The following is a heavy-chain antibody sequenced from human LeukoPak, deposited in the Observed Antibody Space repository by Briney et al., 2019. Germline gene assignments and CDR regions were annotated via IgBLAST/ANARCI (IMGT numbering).Heavy chain of an antibody. CDR1: GGSIRGYY. V-gene: IGHV4-59*01. D-gene: IGHD5-18*01. Sequence: SETLSLTCNVSGGSIRGYYWSWIRQPPGKGLEWIGYIYSSGSTNYNPSLKSRVTMSVDTSKNQFSLKVSSVTAADTAVYYCARTEESGYSYRYFGYYYYMDVWGKGTTVTVSS. CDR2: IYSSGST. J-gene: IGHJ6*03. CDR3: ARTEESGYSYRYFGYYYYMDV.